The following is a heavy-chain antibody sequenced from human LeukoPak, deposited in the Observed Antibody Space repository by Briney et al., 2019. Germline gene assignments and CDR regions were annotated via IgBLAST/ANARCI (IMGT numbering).Heavy chain of an antibody. CDR3: ARGIPADY. J-gene: IGHJ4*02. Sequence: GGSLRLSCTASGFXFSSFSINWVRQPPGKGLEWVSSISSSSSIIYYADSVKGRFTISRDNAKNSLYLQINSLRDEDTAVYYCARGIPADYWGQGTLVTVSS. CDR1: GFXFSSFS. CDR2: ISSSSSII. D-gene: IGHD6-13*01. V-gene: IGHV3-48*02.